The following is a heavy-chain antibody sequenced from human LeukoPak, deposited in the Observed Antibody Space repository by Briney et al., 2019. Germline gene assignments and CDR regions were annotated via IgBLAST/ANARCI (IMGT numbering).Heavy chain of an antibody. V-gene: IGHV3-30*18. CDR3: AKDYSYGYVSDY. CDR1: GFTFSSYG. J-gene: IGHJ4*02. D-gene: IGHD5-18*01. CDR2: ISYDGSNK. Sequence: WGSLRLSCAASGFTFSSYGMHWVRQAPGKGLEWVAVISYDGSNKYYADSVKGRFTISRDNSKNTLYLQMNSLRAEDTAVYYCAKDYSYGYVSDYWGQGTLVTVSS.